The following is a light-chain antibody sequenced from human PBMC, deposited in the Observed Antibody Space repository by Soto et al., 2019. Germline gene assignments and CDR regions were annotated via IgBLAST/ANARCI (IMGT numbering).Light chain of an antibody. CDR1: QSVSGSY. V-gene: IGKV3-20*01. CDR3: QQYVGSLT. J-gene: IGKJ4*01. Sequence: EIVLTQSPGTLSLSPGERATLSCRASQSVSGSYLAWYQQKPGQAPRLLIYGASTRATGIPDRFSGSGSGTDFTLTVSRLEPEDFAVYYCQQYVGSLTFGGGTKVDIK. CDR2: GAS.